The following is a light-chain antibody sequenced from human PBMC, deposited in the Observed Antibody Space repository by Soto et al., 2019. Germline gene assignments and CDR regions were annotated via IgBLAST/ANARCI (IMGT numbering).Light chain of an antibody. Sequence: EIQMTQSPSSLSASVGDRVTITCRASKGISNYLAWYQQKPGKVPKLLIYGASTLQSGVPSRLSGSGSGTDVTLIISNLQPEDVATYYGQKYDSAPWTFGQGTKVEIK. CDR2: GAS. V-gene: IGKV1-27*01. J-gene: IGKJ1*01. CDR1: KGISNY. CDR3: QKYDSAPWT.